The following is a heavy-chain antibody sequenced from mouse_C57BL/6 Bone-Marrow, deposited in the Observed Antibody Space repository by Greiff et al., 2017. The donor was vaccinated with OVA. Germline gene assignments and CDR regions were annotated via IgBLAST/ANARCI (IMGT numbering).Heavy chain of an antibody. CDR3: ARTLGRDWYFDV. J-gene: IGHJ1*03. CDR1: GFSLTSYG. Sequence: QVQLQQSGPGLVQPSQSLSITCTVSGFSLTSYGVHWVRQSPGKGLEWLGVICSGGSTDYNAAFISRLSISKDNSKSQVFFKMNSLQADDTAIYYCARTLGRDWYFDVWGTGTTVTVSS. D-gene: IGHD4-1*01. CDR2: ICSGGST. V-gene: IGHV2-2*01.